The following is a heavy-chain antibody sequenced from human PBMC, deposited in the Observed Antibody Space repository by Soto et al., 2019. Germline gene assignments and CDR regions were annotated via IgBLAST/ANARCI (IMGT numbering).Heavy chain of an antibody. CDR3: ARAAMTTSPHMDV. CDR1: GGSISSYY. J-gene: IGHJ6*03. CDR2: IYYSGST. D-gene: IGHD4-4*01. Sequence: SETLSLTCTVSGGSISSYYWSWIRQPPGKGLEWIGYIYYSGSTNYNPSLKSRVTISVDTSKNQFSLKLSSVTAADTAVYYCARAAMTTSPHMDVWGKGTTVTVSS. V-gene: IGHV4-59*01.